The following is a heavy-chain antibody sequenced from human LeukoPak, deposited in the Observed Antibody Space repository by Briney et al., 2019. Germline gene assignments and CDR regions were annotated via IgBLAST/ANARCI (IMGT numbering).Heavy chain of an antibody. Sequence: GESLKISCKGSGYSFTTYWIGWVRQMPGKGLEWMAIIYPGDSDTRYSPSFQGQVTISADKSISTAYLQWSSRKSSDTAIYYCARRAHYFDGSGYYGGFDYWGQGTLVTVSS. D-gene: IGHD3-22*01. CDR2: IYPGDSDT. J-gene: IGHJ4*02. CDR1: GYSFTTYW. V-gene: IGHV5-51*01. CDR3: ARRAHYFDGSGYYGGFDY.